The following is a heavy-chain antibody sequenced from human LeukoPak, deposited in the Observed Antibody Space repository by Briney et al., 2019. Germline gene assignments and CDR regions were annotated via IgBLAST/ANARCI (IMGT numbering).Heavy chain of an antibody. Sequence: PEGSLRLSCAASGFTFSSYEMNWVRQAPGKGLEWVSYILNSGTTTYYADSVKGRFTISRDNAKNSLYLQMNSLRAEDTGVYYCARGMSATSGYLELEYWGQGALVTVST. J-gene: IGHJ4*02. CDR2: ILNSGTTT. V-gene: IGHV3-48*03. CDR3: ARGMSATSGYLELEY. D-gene: IGHD3-22*01. CDR1: GFTFSSYE.